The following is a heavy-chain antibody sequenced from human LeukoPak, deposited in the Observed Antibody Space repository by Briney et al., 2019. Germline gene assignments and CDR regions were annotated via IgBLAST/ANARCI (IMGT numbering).Heavy chain of an antibody. CDR3: AREPTESATAY. V-gene: IGHV4-4*07. CDR2: IHFSGST. CDR1: RGSMSSYY. Sequence: SETLSLTCTVSRGSMSSYYWSWIRQSAGTGLEWIGRIHFSGSTNYNPSLKSRVTMSLDTSKNQVSLRLTSVTAADTALYYCAREPTESATAYWGQGALGTVLS. J-gene: IGHJ4*02.